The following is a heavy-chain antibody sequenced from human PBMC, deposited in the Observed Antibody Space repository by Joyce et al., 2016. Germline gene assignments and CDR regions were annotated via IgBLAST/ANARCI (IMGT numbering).Heavy chain of an antibody. CDR1: GYTFTGHY. V-gene: IGHV1-2*02. CDR3: VRDTSKDQFLSNAFDI. CDR2: SHHNSGAT. J-gene: IGHJ3*02. Sequence: QAQLVQSGAEVRKPGASVRVSCKASGYTFTGHYIHWVRQAPGQLPEWRGWSHHNSGATNVAQKVQVKVTMARDTTITTVYMDLRTLTSDDTAVYFCVRDTSKDQFLSNAFDIWGQGTMVTVSS. D-gene: IGHD2/OR15-2a*01.